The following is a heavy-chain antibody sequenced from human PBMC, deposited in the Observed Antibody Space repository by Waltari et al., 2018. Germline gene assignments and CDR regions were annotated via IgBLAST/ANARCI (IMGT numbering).Heavy chain of an antibody. D-gene: IGHD6-19*01. V-gene: IGHV1-69-2*01. CDR1: GYTFSDYS. Sequence: EVQLLQSGAALKEPGTTVRISCKVSGYTFSDYSIHWVQKAPGKGLRWMGLVDPEDGETIYADNFQGRVTISADTSTDTAFMELSSLRSEDTAVFYCATALGDSSSASRPFDFWGQGTMITVSS. CDR3: ATALGDSSSASRPFDF. J-gene: IGHJ3*01. CDR2: VDPEDGET.